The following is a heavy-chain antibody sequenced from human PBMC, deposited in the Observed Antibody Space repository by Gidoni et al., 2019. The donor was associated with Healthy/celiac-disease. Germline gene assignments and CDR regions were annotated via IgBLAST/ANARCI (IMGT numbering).Heavy chain of an antibody. J-gene: IGHJ4*02. Sequence: HVQLVESGGGLVKPRGYLRLSCADSGFPFSDYYMSWVRQAPGKGLEWVSYISSSGSTIYYADSVKGRFTISRDNAKNSLYLQMNSLRAEDTAVYYCARERFGESIGLVYYWGQGTLVTVSS. CDR3: ARERFGESIGLVYY. CDR2: ISSSGSTI. CDR1: GFPFSDYY. V-gene: IGHV3-11*01. D-gene: IGHD3-10*01.